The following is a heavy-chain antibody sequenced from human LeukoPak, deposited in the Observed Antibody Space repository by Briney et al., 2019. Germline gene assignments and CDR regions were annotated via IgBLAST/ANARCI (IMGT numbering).Heavy chain of an antibody. D-gene: IGHD6-19*01. CDR2: ISGSGGVT. CDR3: AKSVGWVKYYFDY. Sequence: GGSLRLSCAASGITFNNYAMSWVRQAPGKGLEWVSDISGSGGVTHYVDSVKGRFTISRDNSKNTLYLQMNSLRAEDTAVYYCAKSVGWVKYYFDYWGQGTLVTVSS. CDR1: GITFNNYA. V-gene: IGHV3-23*01. J-gene: IGHJ4*02.